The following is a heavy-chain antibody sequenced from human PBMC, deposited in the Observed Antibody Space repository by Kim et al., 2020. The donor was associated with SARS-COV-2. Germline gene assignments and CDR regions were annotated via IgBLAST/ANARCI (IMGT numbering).Heavy chain of an antibody. CDR3: AREIVVVILYGMDV. V-gene: IGHV3-74*01. CDR1: GFTFSSYW. J-gene: IGHJ6*02. D-gene: IGHD3-22*01. Sequence: GGSLRLSCAASGFTFSSYWMHWVRQAPGKGLVWVSRINSDGSSTSHADSVKGRFTISRDNAKNTLYLQMNSLRAEDTAVYYCAREIVVVILYGMDVWGQGTTVTVSS. CDR2: INSDGSST.